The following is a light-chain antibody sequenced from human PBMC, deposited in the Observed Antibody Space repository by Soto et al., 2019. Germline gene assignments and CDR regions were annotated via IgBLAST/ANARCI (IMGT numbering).Light chain of an antibody. CDR2: EVS. CDR3: SSYTSSSTRL. Sequence: QSALTQPASVSGSPGQSITISCTGTSSDVGGYNYVSWYQQHPGKAPKLMIYEVSHRPSGVSNRFSGSKSGNTASLTISGLQAEDEADYYCSSYTSSSTRLFGGGTKLTVL. J-gene: IGLJ3*02. V-gene: IGLV2-14*01. CDR1: SSDVGGYNY.